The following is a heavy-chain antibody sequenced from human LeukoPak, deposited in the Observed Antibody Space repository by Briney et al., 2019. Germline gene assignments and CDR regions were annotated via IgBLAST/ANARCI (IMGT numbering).Heavy chain of an antibody. Sequence: SETLSLTCTVSGGSIGSVSYYWDWIRQPPGKGLEWIGSIYYSGSRYYNPSLKSRVTISVDMSKNQFSLNLSFVTAADTAVYYCARRRVLKSGSCFDYWGQGTPVTVSS. J-gene: IGHJ4*02. CDR3: ARRRVLKSGSCFDY. CDR2: IYYSGSR. D-gene: IGHD1-1*01. V-gene: IGHV4-39*01. CDR1: GGSIGSVSYY.